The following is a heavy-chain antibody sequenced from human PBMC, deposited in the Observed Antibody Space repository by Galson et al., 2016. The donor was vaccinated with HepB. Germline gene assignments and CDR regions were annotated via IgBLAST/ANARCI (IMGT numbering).Heavy chain of an antibody. J-gene: IGHJ4*02. CDR2: ISGGGNNA. CDR3: ARGGPFSTSWYLDF. V-gene: IGHV3-23*01. CDR1: GFTFNNYA. D-gene: IGHD6-13*01. Sequence: SLRLSCAASGFTFNNYAMSWVRQAPGKGLERVSGISGGGNNAYYADSVKGRFTISRDNSNNTLYLQMNSLRAEDTAVYYCARGGPFSTSWYLDFWGQGTLLTVSS.